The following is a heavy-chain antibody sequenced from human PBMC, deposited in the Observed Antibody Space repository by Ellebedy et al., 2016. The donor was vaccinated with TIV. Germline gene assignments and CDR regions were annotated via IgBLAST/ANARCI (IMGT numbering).Heavy chain of an antibody. CDR1: GFTFSSYS. D-gene: IGHD3-10*01. CDR2: ISSSSSSSYI. J-gene: IGHJ5*02. Sequence: GESLKISXTASGFTFSSYSMNWVRQAPGKGLEWVSSISSSSSSSYIYYAVSVKGRFTISRDNAKNSLYLQMTSLRAEDTAVYYCARWGGSGPYQSNWFDPWGQGTLVTVSS. V-gene: IGHV3-21*01. CDR3: ARWGGSGPYQSNWFDP.